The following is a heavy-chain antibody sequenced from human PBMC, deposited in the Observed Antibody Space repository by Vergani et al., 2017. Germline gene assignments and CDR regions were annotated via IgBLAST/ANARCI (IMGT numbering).Heavy chain of an antibody. CDR3: ARDRSIVGATSYYYCGMDV. CDR1: GGTFSSYA. Sequence: QVQLVQSGAEVKKPGSSVKVSCKASGGTFSSYAISWVRQAPGQGLEWMGRIIPFFGTANYAQKFQGRVTITADESTSTAYMELSSLRSEDTSVYYCARDRSIVGATSYYYCGMDVWGQGTTVTVSS. V-gene: IGHV1-69*13. D-gene: IGHD1-26*01. CDR2: IIPFFGTA. J-gene: IGHJ6*02.